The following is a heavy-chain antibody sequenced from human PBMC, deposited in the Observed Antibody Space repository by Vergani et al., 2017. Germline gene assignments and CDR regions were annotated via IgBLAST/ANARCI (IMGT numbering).Heavy chain of an antibody. Sequence: QVQLQESGPGLVKPSETLSLTCTVSGGSISSYYWSWIRQPAGKGLEWIGRIYTSGSTNYNPSLKSRVTISVDTSKNQFSLKLSSVTAADTAVYYCARGHYYDSSGYYLYWGQGTLVTVSS. D-gene: IGHD3-22*01. CDR1: GGSISSYY. J-gene: IGHJ4*02. CDR2: IYTSGST. V-gene: IGHV4-4*07. CDR3: ARGHYYDSSGYYLY.